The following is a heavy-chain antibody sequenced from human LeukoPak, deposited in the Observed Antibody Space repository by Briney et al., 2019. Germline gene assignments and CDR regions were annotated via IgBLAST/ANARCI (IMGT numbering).Heavy chain of an antibody. D-gene: IGHD2-2*01. Sequence: GGSLRLSCAASGFIFSDYYVSWIRQAPGKGLEWAAFIRYDGSNKYYADSVKGRFTISRDNSKNTLYLQMNSLRAEDTAVYYCAKFWYQLRPGNRGQGTLVTVSS. V-gene: IGHV3-30*02. CDR3: AKFWYQLRPGN. CDR1: GFIFSDYY. J-gene: IGHJ4*02. CDR2: IRYDGSNK.